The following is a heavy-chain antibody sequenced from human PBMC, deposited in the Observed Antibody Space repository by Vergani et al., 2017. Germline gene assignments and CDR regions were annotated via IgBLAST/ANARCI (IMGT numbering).Heavy chain of an antibody. V-gene: IGHV4-39*02. CDR2: IYYSGST. CDR3: AREGPDAAVDRQRGRLNWGY. J-gene: IGHJ4*02. Sequence: QLQLQESGPGLVKPSETLSLTCTVSGGSISSSSYYWGWIRQSPGKGLEWIGSIYYSGSTYYNPSLKSRVTISVDTSKNQFSLKLSSVTAADTAVYYCAREGPDAAVDRQRGRLNWGYWGQGTLVTVSS. D-gene: IGHD6-19*01. CDR1: GGSISSSSYY.